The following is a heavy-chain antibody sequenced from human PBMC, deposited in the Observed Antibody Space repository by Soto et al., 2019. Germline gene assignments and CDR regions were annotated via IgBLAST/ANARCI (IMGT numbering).Heavy chain of an antibody. V-gene: IGHV3-30*03. CDR1: GFSYRSYD. CDR3: PSPPMTTMS. CDR2: ISYDGSNK. J-gene: IGHJ5*02. Sequence: QVQLVESGGGVVQPGRSLRLSCAASGFSYRSYDMHWVRQAPGKGLEWVAVISYDGSNKYYADSVKGRFTISRDNSKNTLYLQMNSLRAEDTAVYYCPSPPMTTMSWGQGTLVTVPS. D-gene: IGHD4-4*01.